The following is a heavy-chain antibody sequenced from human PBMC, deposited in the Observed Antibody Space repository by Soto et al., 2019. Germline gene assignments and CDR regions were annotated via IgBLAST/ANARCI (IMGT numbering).Heavy chain of an antibody. Sequence: QVQLGQSGAEVKKPASSVKVSCKASGGTFNNYPITWVRQAPGEGLEWMGGSIPIFGTANYAQNFQGRVTISLDESTSTAYMELSSLRSEDTAVYYCARGRGYSGDDHYYYFDMDVWGQGTTVTVSS. CDR3: ARGRGYSGDDHYYYFDMDV. V-gene: IGHV1-69*01. D-gene: IGHD5-12*01. J-gene: IGHJ6*02. CDR1: GGTFNNYP. CDR2: SIPIFGTA.